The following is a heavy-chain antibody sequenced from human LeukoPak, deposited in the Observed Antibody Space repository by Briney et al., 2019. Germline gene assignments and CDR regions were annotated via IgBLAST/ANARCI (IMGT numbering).Heavy chain of an antibody. D-gene: IGHD5-12*01. J-gene: IGHJ1*01. CDR1: GFIFRSHW. CDR3: ARDHTVPTIIWDR. CDR2: INPDGSEM. Sequence: QPGGSLRLSCETSGFIFRSHWMSWVRQAPGKGLEWVANINPDGSEMHYVDSVKGRITVSRDNAKNSMYLQMNSLRAEDTAVYYCARDHTVPTIIWDRWGQGTLVTVSS. V-gene: IGHV3-7*01.